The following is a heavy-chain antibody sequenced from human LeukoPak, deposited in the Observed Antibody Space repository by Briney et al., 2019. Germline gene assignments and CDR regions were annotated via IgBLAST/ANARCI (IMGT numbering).Heavy chain of an antibody. D-gene: IGHD6-19*01. CDR3: ARGVSSGHLYFDY. CDR1: GFTFSSYA. Sequence: TGGSLRLSCAASGFTFSSYAMSWVRQAPGKGLEWVSAISGSGGSTYYADSVKGRFTISRDNSKNTLYLQMNSLRAEDTAVYYCARGVSSGHLYFDYWGQGTLATVSS. J-gene: IGHJ4*02. V-gene: IGHV3-23*01. CDR2: ISGSGGST.